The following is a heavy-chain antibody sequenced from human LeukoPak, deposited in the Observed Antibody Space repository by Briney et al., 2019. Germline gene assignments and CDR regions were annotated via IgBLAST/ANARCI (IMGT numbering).Heavy chain of an antibody. J-gene: IGHJ4*02. Sequence: GGSLRLSCAASGFTFSTNYMSWVRQAPGKGLEWVSVLYRDDTTYYADSVMGRFTISRDNSKNTLYLQMSSLRAEDTAVYYCARAAYDSGSYIVNHDYWGQGTLVTVSS. D-gene: IGHD3-22*01. CDR3: ARAAYDSGSYIVNHDY. V-gene: IGHV3-53*01. CDR2: LYRDDTT. CDR1: GFTFSTNY.